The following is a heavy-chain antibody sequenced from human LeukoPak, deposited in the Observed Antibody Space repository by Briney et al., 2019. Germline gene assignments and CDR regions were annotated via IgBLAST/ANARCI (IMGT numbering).Heavy chain of an antibody. D-gene: IGHD3-16*02. CDR1: GYTFTSYY. V-gene: IGHV1-46*01. J-gene: IGHJ4*02. CDR2: INPSGGST. CDR3: AREKGTYYDYVWGSYRSAGAFDY. Sequence: ASVKVSCKASGYTFTSYYMHWVRQAPGQGLEWMGIINPSGGSTSYAQKFQGRVTMTRDTSTSTVYMELSSLRSEDTAVYYCAREKGTYYDYVWGSYRSAGAFDYWGQGTLATVSS.